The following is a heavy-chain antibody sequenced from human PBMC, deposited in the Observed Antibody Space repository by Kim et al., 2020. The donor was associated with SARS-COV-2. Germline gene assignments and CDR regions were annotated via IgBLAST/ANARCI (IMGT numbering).Heavy chain of an antibody. Sequence: ASVKVSCKTSGGSFSTYFMNWVRQAPGQGLEWMGAIIPLFGTTEYTQKFQGRITMTANESTSTSFLELNSLGSDDTAVYYCAKSLVELERLSAFDIWGQG. CDR1: GGSFSTYF. V-gene: IGHV1-69*13. CDR3: AKSLVELERLSAFDI. D-gene: IGHD1-1*01. J-gene: IGHJ3*02. CDR2: IIPLFGTT.